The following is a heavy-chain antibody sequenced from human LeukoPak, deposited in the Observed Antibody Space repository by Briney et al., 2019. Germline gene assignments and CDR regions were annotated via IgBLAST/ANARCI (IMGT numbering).Heavy chain of an antibody. V-gene: IGHV3-30-3*01. Sequence: GGSLRLSCTASGFTFSTYAMHWVRQAPGKGLEWVAVISYDGTNKYYADSMKGRFTISRDNSKNTLYLQMNSLRAEDTAVYYCARGLEWSGYDSPFDYWGQGTLVTVSS. CDR1: GFTFSTYA. J-gene: IGHJ4*02. CDR3: ARGLEWSGYDSPFDY. CDR2: ISYDGTNK. D-gene: IGHD5-12*01.